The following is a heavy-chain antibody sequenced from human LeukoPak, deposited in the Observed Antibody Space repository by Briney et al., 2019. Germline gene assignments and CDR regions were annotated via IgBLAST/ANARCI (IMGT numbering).Heavy chain of an antibody. V-gene: IGHV5-51*01. CDR1: GYSFTSYW. Sequence: GESLKISCKGSGYSFTSYWIGWVRQMPGKGLEWVAIIYPGDSDPRYSPSFQGQVTISADKSISTVYLQWSSLKASDTAIYYCARQGQANYYYAMDVWGQGTTVTVSS. CDR2: IYPGDSDP. CDR3: ARQGQANYYYAMDV. J-gene: IGHJ6*02.